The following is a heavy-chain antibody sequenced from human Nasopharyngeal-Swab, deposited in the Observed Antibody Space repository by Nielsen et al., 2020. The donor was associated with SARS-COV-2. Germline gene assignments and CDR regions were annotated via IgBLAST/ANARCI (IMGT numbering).Heavy chain of an antibody. V-gene: IGHV3-66*01. CDR2: IYSGGST. D-gene: IGHD6-6*01. J-gene: IGHJ6*02. CDR3: ARDPVAARTPHYYYGMDV. CDR1: GFTVSSNY. Sequence: GESLKISCAASGFTVSSNYMSWVRQAPGKGPEWVSVIYSGGSTYYADSVKGRFTISRDNSKNTLYLQMNSLRAEDMAVYYCARDPVAARTPHYYYGMDVWGQGTTVTVSS.